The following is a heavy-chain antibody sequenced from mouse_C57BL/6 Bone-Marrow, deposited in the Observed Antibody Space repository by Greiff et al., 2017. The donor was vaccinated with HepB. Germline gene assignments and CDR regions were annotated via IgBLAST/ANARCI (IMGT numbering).Heavy chain of an antibody. D-gene: IGHD1-1*01. J-gene: IGHJ1*03. CDR2: ISYDGSN. Sequence: EVKLQESGPGLVKPSQSLSLTCSVTGYSITSGYYWNWIRQFPGNKLEWMGYISYDGSNNYNPSLKNRISITRDTSKNQFFLKLNSVTTEDTATYYCARVITTVVATSYWYFDVWGTGTTVTVSS. CDR3: ARVITTVVATSYWYFDV. V-gene: IGHV3-6*01. CDR1: GYSITSGYY.